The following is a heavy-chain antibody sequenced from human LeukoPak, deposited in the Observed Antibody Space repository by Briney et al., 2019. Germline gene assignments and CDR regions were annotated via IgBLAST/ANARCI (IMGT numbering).Heavy chain of an antibody. CDR2: ISSSSSYI. V-gene: IGHV3-21*01. D-gene: IGHD5-18*01. CDR1: GFAFSSYS. Sequence: GGSLRLSCAASGFAFSSYSMTWVRQAPGKGLEWVSSISSSSSYIYYADSVKGRFTISRDNAKNSLYLQMNSLRAEDTAVYYCARSRLWAPFDYWGQGTLVTVSS. CDR3: ARSRLWAPFDY. J-gene: IGHJ4*02.